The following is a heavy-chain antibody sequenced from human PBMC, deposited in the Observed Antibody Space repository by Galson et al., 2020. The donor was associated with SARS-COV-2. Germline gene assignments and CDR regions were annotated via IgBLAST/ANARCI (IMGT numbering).Heavy chain of an antibody. J-gene: IGHJ5*02. CDR2: IYYSGST. D-gene: IGHD3-22*01. Sequence: ETSETLSLTCTVSGGSISSYYWSWIRQPPGKGLEWIGYIYYSGSTNYNPSLKSRVTISVDTSKNQFSLKLSSVTAADTAVYYCARQVRVVVIWEDNWFDPWGQGTLVTVYS. V-gene: IGHV4-59*08. CDR3: ARQVRVVVIWEDNWFDP. CDR1: GGSISSYY.